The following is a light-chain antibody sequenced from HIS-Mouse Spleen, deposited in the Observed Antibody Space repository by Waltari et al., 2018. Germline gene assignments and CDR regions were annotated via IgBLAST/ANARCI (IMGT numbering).Light chain of an antibody. CDR2: DVS. V-gene: IGLV2-14*03. CDR1: SSDVGGYNY. J-gene: IGLJ3*02. Sequence: QSALTQPASVSGSPGQSITISCTGTSSDVGGYNYVPWYQQHPGKAPKLMIYDVSNRPSGVSNRFSGSKSGNTASLTISGLQAEDEADYYCSSYTSSSTLSNWVFGGGTKLTVL. CDR3: SSYTSSSTLSNWV.